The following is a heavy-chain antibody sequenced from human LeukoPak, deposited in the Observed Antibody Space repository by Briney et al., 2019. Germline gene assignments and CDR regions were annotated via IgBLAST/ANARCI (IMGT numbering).Heavy chain of an antibody. Sequence: ASVKVSCKSAGYTFTDYGISWVRQAPGQGLEWMGWISAYNGITKYAQNFQGRVTMTTDTSMTTAYMELRGLRSDDTAVYYCARHIAVSGQDRYYLDYWRQGALVTVSS. V-gene: IGHV1-18*01. J-gene: IGHJ4*02. CDR1: GYTFTDYG. CDR3: ARHIAVSGQDRYYLDY. D-gene: IGHD6-19*01. CDR2: ISAYNGIT.